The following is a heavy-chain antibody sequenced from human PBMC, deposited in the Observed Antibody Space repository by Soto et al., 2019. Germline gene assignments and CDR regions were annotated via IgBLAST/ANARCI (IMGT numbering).Heavy chain of an antibody. Sequence: EVQLLESGGGLVQPGGSLRLSCAASGFTFSSCAMSWVRQASGKGLEWVSAISGGGGSTYYADSVKGRFTISRDNAKNTLYLQMNSLRAEDTAVYYCAKLINYDILIEGNRGGFDYWGQGTLVTVSS. V-gene: IGHV3-23*01. D-gene: IGHD3-9*01. CDR1: GFTFSSCA. CDR3: AKLINYDILIEGNRGGFDY. J-gene: IGHJ4*02. CDR2: ISGGGGST.